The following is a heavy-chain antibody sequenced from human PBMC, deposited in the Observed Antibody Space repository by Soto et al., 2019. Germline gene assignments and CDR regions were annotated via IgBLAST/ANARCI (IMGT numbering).Heavy chain of an antibody. D-gene: IGHD6-6*01. CDR1: GGSISSGSYY. CDR2: MYHGGTT. CDR3: ARDSFEYSSSSGYYYGMDV. Sequence: SETLSLTCSVSGGSISSGSYYWGWIRQTPGRGLEWIASMYHGGTTYSNPSLKSRVTISVDTPKNQFSLKLSSVTAADTAVYYCARDSFEYSSSSGYYYGMDVWGQGTTVTGS. V-gene: IGHV4-39*07. J-gene: IGHJ6*02.